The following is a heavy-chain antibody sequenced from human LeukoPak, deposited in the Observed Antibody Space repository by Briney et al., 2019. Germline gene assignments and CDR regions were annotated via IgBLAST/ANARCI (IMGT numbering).Heavy chain of an antibody. CDR3: ARDRSGYDWSYYYYYMDV. Sequence: SETLSLTCTVSGGSISSYYWSWIRQPAGKGLEWIGRIYTSGSTNYNPSLKSRVTMSVDTSKNQFSLKLSSVTAADTAVYYCARDRSGYDWSYYYYYMDVWGKGTTVTVSS. V-gene: IGHV4-4*07. CDR1: GGSISSYY. CDR2: IYTSGST. D-gene: IGHD5-12*01. J-gene: IGHJ6*03.